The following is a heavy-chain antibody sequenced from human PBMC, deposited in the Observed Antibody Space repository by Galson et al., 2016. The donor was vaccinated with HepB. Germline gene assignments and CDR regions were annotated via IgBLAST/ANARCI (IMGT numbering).Heavy chain of an antibody. V-gene: IGHV3-66*02. J-gene: IGHJ4*02. CDR2: IYSGGTT. CDR1: GFTVSSNY. Sequence: SLRLSCAASGFTVSSNYMTWVRQAPGKGLEYVSVIYSGGTTYYADSVKGRFTISRDNSKNTLFLQMNTLRAEDTAVYYCARGVYGDHGWFDYWGQGTQVTVSS. CDR3: ARGVYGDHGWFDY. D-gene: IGHD4-17*01.